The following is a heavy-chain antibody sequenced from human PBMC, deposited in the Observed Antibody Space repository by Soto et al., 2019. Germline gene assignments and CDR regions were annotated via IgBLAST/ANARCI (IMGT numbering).Heavy chain of an antibody. V-gene: IGHV3-30*18. J-gene: IGHJ5*02. CDR3: AKGGGEFDP. D-gene: IGHD3-16*01. Sequence: GGSLRLSCAASGFTFSSYGMHWVRQAPGKGLEWVAVISYDGNNKYYADSVKGRFTISRDNSKNTLYLQMNSLRAEDTAVYYWAKGGGEFDPWGQGTLVTVSS. CDR1: GFTFSSYG. CDR2: ISYDGNNK.